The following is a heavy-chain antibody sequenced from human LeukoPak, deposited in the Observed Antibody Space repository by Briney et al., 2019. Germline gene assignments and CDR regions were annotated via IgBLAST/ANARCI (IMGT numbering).Heavy chain of an antibody. Sequence: PGVSLRLSCAASGFTFSIYGMHWGRQAPGKGLEWVAVISYGGSNKYYAYSVKVRFTTSRDNSKNTLYLQLNSLRAEDTAVYYCAKVGAVRGVTKANYYYYYMDVWGKGTTVTVSS. CDR1: GFTFSIYG. J-gene: IGHJ6*03. CDR3: AKVGAVRGVTKANYYYYYMDV. V-gene: IGHV3-30*18. CDR2: ISYGGSNK. D-gene: IGHD3-10*01.